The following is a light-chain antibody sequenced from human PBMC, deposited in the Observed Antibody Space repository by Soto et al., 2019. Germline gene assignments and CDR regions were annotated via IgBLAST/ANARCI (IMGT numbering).Light chain of an antibody. V-gene: IGKV1-5*01. CDR3: QQYNSSSHP. Sequence: DIQMTQSPSTLSASVGDRVTITCRASQRISSWLAWYQQKPGKAPKLLISDASSLESGVPSRFSGSGSGTEFALPISSLQPDEFAAYSCQQYNSSSHPFGGGTKLEL. CDR2: DAS. J-gene: IGKJ4*01. CDR1: QRISSW.